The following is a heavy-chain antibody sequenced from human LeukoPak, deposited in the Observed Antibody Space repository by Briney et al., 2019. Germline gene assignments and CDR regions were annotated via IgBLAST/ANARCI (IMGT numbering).Heavy chain of an antibody. CDR2: ISGSGGST. CDR3: AKFKKEDYYDSSCYYGPAN. Sequence: GGSLRLSCAASGFTFSSYAMSWVRQAPGKGLEWVSAISGSGGSTYYADSVKGRFTISRDNSKNTLYLQMNSLRAEDTAVYYGAKFKKEDYYDSSCYYGPANWGQGTLVTVSS. D-gene: IGHD3-22*01. V-gene: IGHV3-23*01. J-gene: IGHJ4*02. CDR1: GFTFSSYA.